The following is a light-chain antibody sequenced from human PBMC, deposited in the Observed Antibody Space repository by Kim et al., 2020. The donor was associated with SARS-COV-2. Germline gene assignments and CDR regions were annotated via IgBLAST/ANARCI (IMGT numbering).Light chain of an antibody. V-gene: IGKV3-15*01. CDR1: QSVSSN. CDR3: QHYVNWPS. CDR2: GAS. J-gene: IGKJ5*01. Sequence: SVAQGKRPLPSYRAKQSVSSNFAWYQQKPGQAPRLLIYGASTRATGVPGRFSGSGSGTDFTLTISSLPSEDFAAYCCQHYVNWPSFGQGTRLEIK.